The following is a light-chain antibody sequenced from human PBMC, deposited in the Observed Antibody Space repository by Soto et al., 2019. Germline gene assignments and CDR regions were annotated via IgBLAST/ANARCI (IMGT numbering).Light chain of an antibody. J-gene: IGKJ5*01. CDR2: GAS. CDR3: QQYYNLPIT. Sequence: DIQITQSPYSVSASVSARCTITCQANQDIANYLNWYQQKPGKAPNLLIYGASSLQTGVPSRFSGGGFGTDFTLTISSLEPEDIATYYCQQYYNLPITFGQGTRLEIK. CDR1: QDIANY. V-gene: IGKV1-33*01.